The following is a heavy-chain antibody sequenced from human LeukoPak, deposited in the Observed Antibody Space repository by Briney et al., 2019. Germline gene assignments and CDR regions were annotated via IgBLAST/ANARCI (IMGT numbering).Heavy chain of an antibody. J-gene: IGHJ4*02. CDR1: GFTFSSYG. V-gene: IGHV3-23*01. CDR3: AENPYYYDSSGYYYLAFFDY. CDR2: ISGSGGST. Sequence: GGSLRLSCAASGFTFSSYGMSWVRQAPGKGLEWVSAISGSGGSTYYADSVKGRFTISRDNSKNTLYLQMNSLRAEDTAVYYCAENPYYYDSSGYYYLAFFDYWGQGTLVTVSS. D-gene: IGHD3-22*01.